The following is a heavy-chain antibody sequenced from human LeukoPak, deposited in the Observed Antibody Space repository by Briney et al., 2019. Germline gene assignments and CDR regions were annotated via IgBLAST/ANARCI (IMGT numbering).Heavy chain of an antibody. CDR1: GFTFSSYW. J-gene: IGHJ4*02. Sequence: GGSLRLSCTASGFTFSSYWMSWVRQAPGKGLEWVANIRQDGGLKHYVDSVKGRFTISRDDAENSLYLQMNSLRAEDTAVYYCAREIVGAIKSYFDYWGQGTLVTASS. CDR3: AREIVGAIKSYFDY. D-gene: IGHD1-26*01. V-gene: IGHV3-7*01. CDR2: IRQDGGLK.